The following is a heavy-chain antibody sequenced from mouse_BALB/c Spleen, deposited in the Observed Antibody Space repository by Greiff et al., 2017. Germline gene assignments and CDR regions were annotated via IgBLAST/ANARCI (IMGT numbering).Heavy chain of an antibody. D-gene: IGHD1-1*01. V-gene: IGHV5-6-5*01. CDR3: ARSTVVGNYAMDY. CDR1: GFTFSSYA. CDR2: ISSGGST. J-gene: IGHJ4*01. Sequence: EVQLVESGGGLVKPGGSLKLSCAASGFTFSSYAMSWVRQTPEKRLEWVASISSGGSTYYPDSVKGRFTISRDNPKNTLFLQMTSLRSEDTAMYYCARSTVVGNYAMDYWGQGTSVTVSS.